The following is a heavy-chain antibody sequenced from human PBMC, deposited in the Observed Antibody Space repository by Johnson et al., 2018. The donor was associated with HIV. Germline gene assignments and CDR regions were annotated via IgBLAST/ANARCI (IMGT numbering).Heavy chain of an antibody. D-gene: IGHD2-8*01. V-gene: IGHV3-30*04. CDR2: ISYDGSNK. CDR1: GFTFSNFA. CDR3: AKNGARGDAFDI. Sequence: QVQLVESGGGLIQPGGSLRLSCAASGFTFSNFAMHWVRQAPGKGLEWVVVISYDGSNKYFAVSVKGRFTISRDNSKNTLYLQMNSLRAEDTAVYYCAKNGARGDAFDIWGQGTMVTVSS. J-gene: IGHJ3*02.